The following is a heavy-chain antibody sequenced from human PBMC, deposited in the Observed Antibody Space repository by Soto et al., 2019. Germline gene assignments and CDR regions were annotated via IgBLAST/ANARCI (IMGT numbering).Heavy chain of an antibody. J-gene: IGHJ3*02. V-gene: IGHV1-69*16. Sequence: VKVSCKASGGTFSSFTVNWVRQAPGQGLEWMGGFMPILGSANYAQKFQGRVTIIADESTNTGYLELSSLRSEDTAVYYCARGNAFDIWGQGTVVTVSS. CDR3: ARGNAFDI. CDR1: GGTFSSFT. CDR2: FMPILGSA.